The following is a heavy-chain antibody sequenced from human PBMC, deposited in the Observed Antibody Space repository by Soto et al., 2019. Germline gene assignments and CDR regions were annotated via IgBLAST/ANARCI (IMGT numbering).Heavy chain of an antibody. CDR2: IYYSGSA. D-gene: IGHD2-2*01. V-gene: IGHV4-31*03. Sequence: QVQLQESGPGRVKPSQTLSLTCTVSGDSISSGGHHWSWIRQQSGKGLEWIGYIYYSGSAFYNPSLKSRLIISVDTSNNQFSLRLSSVTAADTAVYYCARGRGTYADYWGQGTLVIVSS. J-gene: IGHJ4*02. CDR1: GDSISSGGHH. CDR3: ARGRGTYADY.